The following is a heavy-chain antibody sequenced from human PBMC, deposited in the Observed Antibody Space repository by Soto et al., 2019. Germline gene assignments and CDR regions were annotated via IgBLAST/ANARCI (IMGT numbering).Heavy chain of an antibody. CDR1: GYIFIHYY. V-gene: IGHV1-46*01. Sequence: QVQLVQSGAEVKKPGASVKVSCKASGYIFIHYYIHWVRQAPGQGLEWMATINPNGGSTNYAQKSQGRGTVTSATSTSTVSMELNSLGSADTAVYFCARSRLQGDFWGQGTQVTVSS. CDR2: INPNGGST. CDR3: ARSRLQGDF. D-gene: IGHD2-21*01. J-gene: IGHJ4*02.